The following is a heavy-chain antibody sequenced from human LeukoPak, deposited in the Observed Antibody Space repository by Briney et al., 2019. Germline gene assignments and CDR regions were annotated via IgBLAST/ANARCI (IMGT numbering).Heavy chain of an antibody. J-gene: IGHJ4*02. CDR2: ISGDGGGS. CDR1: GFSFDDYA. D-gene: IGHD6-13*01. V-gene: IGHV3-43*02. CDR3: AKESPIAAGTPPLDY. Sequence: GGSLRLSCAASGFSFDDYAMHWVRQAPGKGLEWVSLISGDGGGSYYADSVKGRFTISRDNSKNTLYLQMNSLRAEDTAVYYCAKESPIAAGTPPLDYWGQGTLVTVSS.